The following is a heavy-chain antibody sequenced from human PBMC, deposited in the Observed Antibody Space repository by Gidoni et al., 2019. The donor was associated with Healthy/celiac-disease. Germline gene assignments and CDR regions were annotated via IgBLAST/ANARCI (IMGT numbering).Heavy chain of an antibody. CDR2: IKQDGSEK. CDR3: ARNDYGDPFDY. Sequence: EVQLVESGGGLVQPGGSLRLSCAASGFTFISYWMSWVRQAPGKGLEWVANIKQDGSEKYYVDSVKGRFTISRDNAKNSLYLQMNSLRAEDTAVYYCARNDYGDPFDYWGQGTLVTVSS. J-gene: IGHJ4*02. D-gene: IGHD4-17*01. V-gene: IGHV3-7*01. CDR1: GFTFISYW.